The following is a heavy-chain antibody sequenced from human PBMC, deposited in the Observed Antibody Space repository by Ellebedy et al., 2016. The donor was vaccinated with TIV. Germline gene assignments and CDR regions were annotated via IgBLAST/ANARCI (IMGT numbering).Heavy chain of an antibody. CDR1: GGSISSYY. CDR2: IYYSGTT. J-gene: IGHJ5*02. Sequence: MPSETLSLTCTVSGGSISSYYWSWIRQSPGDGLEWIGYIYYSGTTNYNPSTNYNPSLKSRLTISLDTSKNQFSLKLNSVTAADTAVYYCARGRVVTNLRDWFDPWGQGTLVTVSS. D-gene: IGHD2-21*02. V-gene: IGHV4-59*01. CDR3: ARGRVVTNLRDWFDP.